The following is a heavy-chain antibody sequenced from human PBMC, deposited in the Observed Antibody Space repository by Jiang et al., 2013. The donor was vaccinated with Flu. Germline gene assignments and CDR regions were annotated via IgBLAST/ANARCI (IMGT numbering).Heavy chain of an antibody. CDR3: ASENYYDSSGYSRSDAFDI. V-gene: IGHV4-4*02. J-gene: IGHJ3*02. D-gene: IGHD3-22*01. CDR1: GGSISSSNW. CDR2: IYHSGST. Sequence: PGLVKPSGTLSLTCAVSGGSISSSNWWSWVRQPPGKGLEWIGEIYHSGSTNYNPSLKSRVTISVDKSKNQFSLKLSSVTAADTAVYYCASENYYDSSGYSRSDAFDIWGQGTMVTVSS.